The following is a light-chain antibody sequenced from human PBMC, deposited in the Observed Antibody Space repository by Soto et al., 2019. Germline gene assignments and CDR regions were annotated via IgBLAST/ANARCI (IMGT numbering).Light chain of an antibody. CDR3: SSYTSTSRVYV. CDR1: SSDVGGYNY. Sequence: QSVLTQPASVSGSPGQSITISCTGASSDVGGYNYVSWYQHHPGKAPKLMIYEVSTRPSGVSSRFSGSKSGNTASLTISGLQAEDEADYYCSSYTSTSRVYVFGTGTKVTVL. V-gene: IGLV2-14*01. J-gene: IGLJ1*01. CDR2: EVS.